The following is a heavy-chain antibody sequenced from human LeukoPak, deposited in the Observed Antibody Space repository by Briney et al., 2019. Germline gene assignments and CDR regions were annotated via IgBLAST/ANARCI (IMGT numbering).Heavy chain of an antibody. CDR1: GGSISSYY. CDR2: LYTSGST. J-gene: IGHJ4*02. D-gene: IGHD1-1*01. V-gene: IGHV4-4*07. Sequence: PSETLSLTCTVSGGSISSYYWSWIRQPAGKGLEWIGRLYTSGSTNYNPSLKGRVTMSVDTSKNQFSLRLSSVTAADTAVYYCARSTPGISYYYFDYWGQGTLVTVSS. CDR3: ARSTPGISYYYFDY.